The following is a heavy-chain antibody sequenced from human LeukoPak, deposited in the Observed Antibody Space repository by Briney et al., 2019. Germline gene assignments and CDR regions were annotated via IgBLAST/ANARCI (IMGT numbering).Heavy chain of an antibody. V-gene: IGHV3-74*01. CDR3: AKSDWMDV. CDR1: GFTVSDYW. Sequence: GGSLRLSCAASGFTVSDYWMHWIRQVPGKGLVWVSRSKGDGTGSSYADSVKGRFTISRDDAKNTLYLQMNSVRAEDTAIYYCAKSDWMDVWGQGTTATVSS. D-gene: IGHD2-21*02. CDR2: SKGDGTGS. J-gene: IGHJ6*02.